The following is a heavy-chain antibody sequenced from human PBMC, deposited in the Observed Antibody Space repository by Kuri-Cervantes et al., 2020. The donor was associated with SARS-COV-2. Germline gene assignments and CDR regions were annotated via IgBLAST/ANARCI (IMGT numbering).Heavy chain of an antibody. D-gene: IGHD6-19*01. Sequence: GSLRLSCTVSGDSVTSYHWSWIRQPAGKGLEWIGRINTSGTTNSNPSLGSRVTMSLDTSKNQFSLKLSAVTVADTAVYYCAGDWYSSGWNVVDYCGQGTLVTVSS. J-gene: IGHJ4*02. V-gene: IGHV4-4*07. CDR1: GDSVTSYH. CDR2: INTSGTT. CDR3: AGDWYSSGWNVVDY.